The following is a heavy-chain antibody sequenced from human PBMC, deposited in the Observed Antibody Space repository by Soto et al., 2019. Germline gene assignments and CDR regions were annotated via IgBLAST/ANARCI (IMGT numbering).Heavy chain of an antibody. Sequence: QVELVESGGGVVQPGRSLRVSCTASGFTFRSFTMHWVRQAPGKGLEWVATVSYDGSKTYYAGSVRGRFTISRDNSNNTLSLQMDSLRPEDTALYYCARDKDSTYFPTPYYFDSWGQGILVTVSS. CDR1: GFTFRSFT. D-gene: IGHD4-4*01. J-gene: IGHJ4*02. CDR3: ARDKDSTYFPTPYYFDS. V-gene: IGHV3-30*04. CDR2: VSYDGSKT.